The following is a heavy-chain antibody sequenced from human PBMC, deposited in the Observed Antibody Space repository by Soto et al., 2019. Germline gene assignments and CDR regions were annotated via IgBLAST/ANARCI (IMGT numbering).Heavy chain of an antibody. CDR2: IWYDGSNK. J-gene: IGHJ4*02. V-gene: IGHV3-33*01. Sequence: GGSLRLSCAASGFTFSSYGMHWVRQAPGKGLEWVAVIWYDGSNKYYADSVKGRFTISRDNSKNTLYLQMNSLRAEDTAVYYCARGEVFVTVSYFDYWGQGTLVTVSS. CDR3: ARGEVFVTVSYFDY. CDR1: GFTFSSYG. D-gene: IGHD3-9*01.